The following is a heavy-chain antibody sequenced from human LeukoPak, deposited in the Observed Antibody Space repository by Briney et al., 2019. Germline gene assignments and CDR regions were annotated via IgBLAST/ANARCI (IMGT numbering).Heavy chain of an antibody. Sequence: GRSLRLSCAASGFTFSSYGMHWVRQAPGEGLEWVAVISYDGSNKYYADSVKGRFTISRDNSKNTLYLQMNSLRAEDTAVYYCATGADDYGDYWGQGTLVTVSS. CDR2: ISYDGSNK. CDR1: GFTFSSYG. J-gene: IGHJ4*02. CDR3: ATGADDYGDY. V-gene: IGHV3-30*03.